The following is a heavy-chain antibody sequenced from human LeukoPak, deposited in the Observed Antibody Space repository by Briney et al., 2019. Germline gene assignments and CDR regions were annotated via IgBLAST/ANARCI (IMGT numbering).Heavy chain of an antibody. CDR1: GGSISSSSYY. Sequence: SETLSLTCTVSGGSISSSSYYWGWIRQPPGKGLEWIGSIYYSGSTYYNPSLKSRVTISVDASKNQFSLKLTSVTAGDTAVYYCAGAPQWLFHSWFDPWGQGTLVTVSS. CDR2: IYYSGST. D-gene: IGHD6-19*01. J-gene: IGHJ5*02. V-gene: IGHV4-39*01. CDR3: AGAPQWLFHSWFDP.